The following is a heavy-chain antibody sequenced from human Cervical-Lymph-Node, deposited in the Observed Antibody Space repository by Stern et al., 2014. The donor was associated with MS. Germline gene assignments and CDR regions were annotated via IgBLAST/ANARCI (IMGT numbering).Heavy chain of an antibody. J-gene: IGHJ3*01. CDR2: IYWDDDK. V-gene: IGHV2-5*02. CDR3: AHYADSHDAFDF. D-gene: IGHD2-8*01. CDR1: GFSLNTGGVG. Sequence: ESGPTLVKPTQTLTLTCTLSGFSLNTGGVGVGWIRQPPGKALEWLALIYWDDDKRYSPSLKSRLTITKDTSKNQVVLTMTNMDPVDTATYYCAHYADSHDAFDFWGQGTMVTVSS.